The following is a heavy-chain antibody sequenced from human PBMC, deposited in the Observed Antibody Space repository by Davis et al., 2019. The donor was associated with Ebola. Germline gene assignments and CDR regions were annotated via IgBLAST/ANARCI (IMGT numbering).Heavy chain of an antibody. CDR3: ARGMGSGPRRTIFEM. J-gene: IGHJ3*02. Sequence: GESLKLPCAASGFTFSSYAMTWVRQAPGKGLEWVSAISGSGGSTNYADVVKGRFTISRDTSKNTAYLQMNSLRAEDTAVYYCARGMGSGPRRTIFEMWGQGTRVTVSS. V-gene: IGHV3-23*01. CDR1: GFTFSSYA. CDR2: ISGSGGST. D-gene: IGHD2-15*01.